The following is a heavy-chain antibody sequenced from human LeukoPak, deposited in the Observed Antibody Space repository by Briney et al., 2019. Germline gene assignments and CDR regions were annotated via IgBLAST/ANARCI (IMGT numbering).Heavy chain of an antibody. CDR2: LYYSGNT. CDR1: GGSFSGYY. CDR3: ARHGGAAAAFDY. Sequence: SETLSLTCAVYGGSFSGYYWGWIRQPPGKGLEWIGSLYYSGNTYYNPSLKSRVTISVDTSKNQFSLNLSSVTAADTTVYYCARHGGAAAAFDYWGQGILVTV. V-gene: IGHV4-34*01. J-gene: IGHJ4*02. D-gene: IGHD6-13*01.